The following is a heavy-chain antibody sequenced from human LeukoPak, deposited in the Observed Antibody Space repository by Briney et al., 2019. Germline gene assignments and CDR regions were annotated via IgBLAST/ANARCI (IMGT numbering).Heavy chain of an antibody. Sequence: ASVKVSCKASGYTFTGYYMHWVRQATGQGLEWMGWMNPNSGNTGYAQKFQGRVTMTRNTSISTAYMELSSLRSEDTAVYYCARGTTLGWFDPWGQGTLVTVSS. CDR1: GYTFTGYY. D-gene: IGHD1-7*01. V-gene: IGHV1-8*02. CDR3: ARGTTLGWFDP. CDR2: MNPNSGNT. J-gene: IGHJ5*02.